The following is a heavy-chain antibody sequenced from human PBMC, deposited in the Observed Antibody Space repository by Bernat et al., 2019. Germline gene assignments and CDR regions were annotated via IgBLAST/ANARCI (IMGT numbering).Heavy chain of an antibody. CDR3: TRVALQLPAYYYYMDV. V-gene: IGHV3-49*04. D-gene: IGHD2-2*01. J-gene: IGHJ6*03. Sequence: EVQLVESGGGLVQPGRSLRLSCTASGFTFGDYAMSWVRQAPGKGLEWIGFIRSKAYGGTTEYAASVKGRFTISRDDSKSIAYLQMNSLKTEDTAVYYCTRVALQLPAYYYYMDVWGKGTTVTVSS. CDR2: IRSKAYGGTT. CDR1: GFTFGDYA.